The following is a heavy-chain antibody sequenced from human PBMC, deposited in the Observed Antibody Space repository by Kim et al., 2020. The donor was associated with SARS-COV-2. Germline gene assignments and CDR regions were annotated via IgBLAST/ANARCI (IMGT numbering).Heavy chain of an antibody. D-gene: IGHD3-10*01. CDR2: ISSSSSYI. Sequence: GGSLRLSCAASGFTFSSYSMNWVRQAPGKGLEWVSSISSSSSYIYYADSVKGRFTISRDNAKNSLYLQMNSLRAEDTAVYYCARDVPPYGSGSYLHWFDPWGQGTLVTVSS. CDR3: ARDVPPYGSGSYLHWFDP. CDR1: GFTFSSYS. J-gene: IGHJ5*02. V-gene: IGHV3-21*01.